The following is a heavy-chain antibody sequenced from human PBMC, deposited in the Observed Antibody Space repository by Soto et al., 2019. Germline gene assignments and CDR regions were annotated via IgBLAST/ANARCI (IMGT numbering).Heavy chain of an antibody. V-gene: IGHV3-9*01. Sequence: EVQLVESGGGLVQPGRSLRLSCAASGFTFDDYAMHWVRQAPGKGLDWVSGISWNSGSIGYADSVKGRFTISRDNAKTSLYLQMNSLRAEDTALYYCAKDYTTTASIAAAGMDYWGQGTLVTVSS. CDR2: ISWNSGSI. D-gene: IGHD6-13*01. CDR1: GFTFDDYA. CDR3: AKDYTTTASIAAAGMDY. J-gene: IGHJ4*02.